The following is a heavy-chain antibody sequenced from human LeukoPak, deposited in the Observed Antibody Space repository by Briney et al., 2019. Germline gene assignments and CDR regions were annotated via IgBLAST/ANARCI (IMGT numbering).Heavy chain of an antibody. D-gene: IGHD6-19*01. CDR2: INWNGGST. CDR1: GFTFDDYG. J-gene: IGHJ4*02. CDR3: ARDSSGWYASDY. V-gene: IGHV3-20*04. Sequence: GGSLRLSCAASGFTFDDYGMSWVRQAPGKGLEWVSGINWNGGSTGYADSVKGRFTISRDNAKNSLYPQMNSLRAEDTALYYCARDSSGWYASDYWGQGTLVTVSS.